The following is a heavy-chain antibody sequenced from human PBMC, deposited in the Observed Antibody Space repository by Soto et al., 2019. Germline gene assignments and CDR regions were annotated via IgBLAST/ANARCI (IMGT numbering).Heavy chain of an antibody. CDR3: SREGSTVDSYNSYGMDV. CDR1: GGSISSYY. J-gene: IGHJ6*02. CDR2: IYYSGST. Sequence: QVQLQESGPGLVKPSETLSLTCTVSGGSISSYYWSWIRQPPGKGLEWIGYIYYSGSTTYNPSLKCRVTISVATSKNQFSPKMSSVTAADTDVYYCSREGSTVDSYNSYGMDVWGQGTTVTVSS. D-gene: IGHD2-15*01. V-gene: IGHV4-59*01.